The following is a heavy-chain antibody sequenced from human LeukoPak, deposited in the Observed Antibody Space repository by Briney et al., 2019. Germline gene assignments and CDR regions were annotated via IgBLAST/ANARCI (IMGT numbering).Heavy chain of an antibody. J-gene: IGHJ4*02. D-gene: IGHD3-22*01. CDR3: ARVTHSYDSSGYAYYYFDY. CDR1: GGSIGTGASVSSYF. CDR2: IYYSGST. Sequence: NPSETLSLTCTVSGGSIGTGASVSSYFWSWIRQPPGKGLEWIGYIYYSGSTNYSPSLKSRVTISVDTSKNQFSLTLTSVTAADTAVYYCARVTHSYDSSGYAYYYFDYWGQGTLVTVSS. V-gene: IGHV4-61*01.